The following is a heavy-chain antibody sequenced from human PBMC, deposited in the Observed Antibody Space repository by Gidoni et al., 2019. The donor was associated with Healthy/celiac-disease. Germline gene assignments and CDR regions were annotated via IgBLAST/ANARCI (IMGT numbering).Heavy chain of an antibody. CDR3: ARDLMGAPPDY. CDR2: IWYDGSNK. V-gene: IGHV3-33*01. J-gene: IGHJ4*02. D-gene: IGHD1-26*01. Sequence: QVQLVESGGGVVQPGRSLRLSWAASGFTFSSYGLHWVRQAQGKGLEWVAVIWYDGSNKYYADSVKGRFTISRDNSKNTLYLQMNSLRAEDTAVYYCARDLMGAPPDYWGQGTLVTVSS. CDR1: GFTFSSYG.